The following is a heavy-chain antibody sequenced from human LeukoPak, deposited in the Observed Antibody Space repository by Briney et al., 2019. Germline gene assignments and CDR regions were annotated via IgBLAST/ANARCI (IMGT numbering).Heavy chain of an antibody. CDR1: GFTFSDYS. D-gene: IGHD6-13*01. CDR3: ARGKYSSSSKGVFDY. Sequence: GGSLRLSCAASGFTFSDYSMNWVRQAPGKGLEWVSYIGSNISAMYYADSVRGRFTISRDNAKNSLYLQMNSLRAEDTAVYYCARGKYSSSSKGVFDYWGQGTLVTVSS. CDR2: IGSNISAM. J-gene: IGHJ4*02. V-gene: IGHV3-48*04.